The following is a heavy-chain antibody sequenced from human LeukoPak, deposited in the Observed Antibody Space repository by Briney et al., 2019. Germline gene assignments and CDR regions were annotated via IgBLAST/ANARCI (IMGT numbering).Heavy chain of an antibody. CDR3: ARGVITMVRGALYYFDY. J-gene: IGHJ4*02. CDR1: GGSFSGYY. V-gene: IGHV4-34*01. D-gene: IGHD3-10*01. CDR2: INHSGSN. Sequence: PSVTLSLTCAVYGGSFSGYYWSWIRQPPGKGLEWIGEINHSGSNNYNPSLKSRVTISVDTSNNQFTLKLSSVTAADTAVYYCARGVITMVRGALYYFDYWGQGTLVAVSS.